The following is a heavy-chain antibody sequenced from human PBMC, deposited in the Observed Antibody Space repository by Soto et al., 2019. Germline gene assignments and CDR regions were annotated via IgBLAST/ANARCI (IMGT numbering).Heavy chain of an antibody. CDR1: GFTFSSYL. V-gene: IGHV3-74*01. J-gene: IGHJ1*01. CDR3: AGGGGGY. D-gene: IGHD3-16*01. CDR2: INSDGSST. Sequence: GGALRLSSADSGFTFSSYLMHWVRQSPGKGLVWVSRINSDGSSTSYADSVKGRFTISRDNAKNTLYLQMNSLRAEDTAVYSWAGGGGGYWGQGTLVTVSS.